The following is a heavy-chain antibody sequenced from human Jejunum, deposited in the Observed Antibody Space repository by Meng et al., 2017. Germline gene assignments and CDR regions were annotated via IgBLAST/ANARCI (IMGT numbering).Heavy chain of an antibody. V-gene: IGHV1-18*01. J-gene: IGHJ4*02. CDR1: GYMFSSYG. CDR2: ISGHNDNA. Sequence: ASVKVSCKASGYMFSSYGISWVRQAPGQGLEWMGWISGHNDNANYVQKFQGRVTMTTDTSANTAYMELRSLRSDDTAMYYCARDIYGDYVFDYWGQGTLVTVYS. CDR3: ARDIYGDYVFDY. D-gene: IGHD4-17*01.